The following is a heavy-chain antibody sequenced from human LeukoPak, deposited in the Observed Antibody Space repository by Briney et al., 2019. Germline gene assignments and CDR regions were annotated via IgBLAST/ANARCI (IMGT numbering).Heavy chain of an antibody. V-gene: IGHV1-8*01. Sequence: ASVKVSCKASGYTFTSYDINWVRQATGQGLEWMGWMNPNSGNTGYAQKFQGRVTMTRNTSISTAYMELSSLRSEDTAVYYCARGALDRSGRRDNYYYYMDVWGKGTTVTISS. D-gene: IGHD3-10*01. CDR2: MNPNSGNT. J-gene: IGHJ6*03. CDR3: ARGALDRSGRRDNYYYYMDV. CDR1: GYTFTSYD.